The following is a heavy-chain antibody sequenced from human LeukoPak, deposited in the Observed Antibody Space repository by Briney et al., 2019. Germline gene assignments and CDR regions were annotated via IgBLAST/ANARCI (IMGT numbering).Heavy chain of an antibody. CDR2: IIPIFGTA. D-gene: IGHD3-3*01. CDR1: GGTFSSYA. V-gene: IGHV1-69*05. CDR3: AVLRFLEWRTYYYYMDV. J-gene: IGHJ6*03. Sequence: GASVKVSCKASGGTFSSYAISWVRQAPGQGLEWMGGIIPIFGTANYAQKFQGRVPITTDESTSTAYMELSSLRSGDTAVYYCAVLRFLEWRTYYYYMDVWGKGTTVTVSS.